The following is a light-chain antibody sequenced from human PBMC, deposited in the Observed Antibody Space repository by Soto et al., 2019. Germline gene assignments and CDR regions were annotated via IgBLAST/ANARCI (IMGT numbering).Light chain of an antibody. CDR1: ISDVGVSRS. V-gene: IGLV2-11*01. J-gene: IGLJ1*01. CDR3: CSYEGRFF. Sequence: QSVLTKPRSWSGSPGQSVTISCTGTISDVGVSRSVSWYQQHPGKAPKLIISDVTKRPSGVPYRFSGSKSGNTASLTISGLQAADEADYYCCSYEGRFFFGTGTKVNVL. CDR2: DVT.